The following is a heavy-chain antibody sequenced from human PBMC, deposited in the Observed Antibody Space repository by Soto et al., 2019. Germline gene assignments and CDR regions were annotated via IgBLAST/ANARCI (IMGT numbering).Heavy chain of an antibody. Sequence: ASVKVSCKASGGTFSSYAISWVRQAPGQGLEWMGGVIPIFGTAKYSQKFQGRVTITRDTSASTAYMELSSLRSEDTAVYYCARAGTTGTTLNWFDPWGQGTLVTVSS. CDR3: ARAGTTGTTLNWFDP. J-gene: IGHJ5*02. D-gene: IGHD1-1*01. CDR2: VIPIFGTA. CDR1: GGTFSSYA. V-gene: IGHV1-69*05.